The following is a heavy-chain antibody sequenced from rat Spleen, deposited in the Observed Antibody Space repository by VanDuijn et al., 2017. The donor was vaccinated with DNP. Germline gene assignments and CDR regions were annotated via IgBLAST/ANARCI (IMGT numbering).Heavy chain of an antibody. CDR3: ARPDY. J-gene: IGHJ2*01. CDR1: GFTFSDYN. V-gene: IGHV5-7*01. Sequence: EVHLVESGGGSVQPGRSMKLSCAASGFTFSDYNMGWVRQAPKKGLEWVATISYDGSSRNYRDSVKGRFTVSRDNAKSTLYLQMDSLRSEDTATYYCARPDYWGQGVMVTVSS. CDR2: ISYDGSSR.